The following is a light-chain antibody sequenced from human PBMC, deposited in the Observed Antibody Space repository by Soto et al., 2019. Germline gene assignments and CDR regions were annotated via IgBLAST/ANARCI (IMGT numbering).Light chain of an antibody. V-gene: IGKV1-12*01. CDR2: ASS. J-gene: IGKJ3*01. CDR1: QDILSW. CDR3: QQANSFPIT. Sequence: DIQMTQSPSSVSASVGDRVTITCRASQDILSWLAWYQQKPGEAPRLLIYASSNLQSGVPSRFSGSGSGTDFTLTISSLQPEDFATYYCQQANSFPITFGPGTRLGIK.